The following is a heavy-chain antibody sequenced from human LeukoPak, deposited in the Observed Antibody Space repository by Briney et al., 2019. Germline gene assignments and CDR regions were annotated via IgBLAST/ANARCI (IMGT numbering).Heavy chain of an antibody. CDR1: GGTFSSYA. V-gene: IGHV1-69*05. CDR2: IIPIFGTA. J-gene: IGHJ4*02. Sequence: GASVKVSCKASGGTFSSYATSWVRQAPGQGLEWMGGIIPIFGTANYAQKLQGRVTITTDESTSTAYRGLSSLGSGDTPVYYGGRGGVGGSGSYYSSYFDYWGQGTLVTVSS. D-gene: IGHD3-10*01. CDR3: GRGGVGGSGSYYSSYFDY.